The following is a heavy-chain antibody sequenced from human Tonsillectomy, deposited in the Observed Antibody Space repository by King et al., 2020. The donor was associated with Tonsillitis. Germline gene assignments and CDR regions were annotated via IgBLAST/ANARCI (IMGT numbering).Heavy chain of an antibody. V-gene: IGHV1-69*12. CDR1: GGTFSNFA. CDR2: IIPMFGTT. CDR3: ARHQMGFYDTSGYWT. Sequence: QLVQSGAEVKKPGSSVKVSCKASGGTFSNFAIGWVRQAPGRGLEWMGGIIPMFGTTNYAQKFQGRVTITADESTSTAYMELSSLRSEATAVFYCARHQMGFYDTSGYWTWGQGTLVTVSS. J-gene: IGHJ4*02. D-gene: IGHD3-22*01.